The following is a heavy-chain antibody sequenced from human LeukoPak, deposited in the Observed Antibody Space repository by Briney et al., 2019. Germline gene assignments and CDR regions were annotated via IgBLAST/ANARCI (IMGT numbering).Heavy chain of an antibody. D-gene: IGHD3-3*01. CDR3: ARAGRFLEWSPWTSPFDP. Sequence: PGGSLRLSCAASGFTFSSYWMSWVRQAPGKGLEWVANIKQDGSEKYYVDSVKGRFTISRDNAKNSLYLQMNSLRAEDTAVYYCARAGRFLEWSPWTSPFDPWAREPWSPSPQ. CDR2: IKQDGSEK. V-gene: IGHV3-7*01. J-gene: IGHJ5*02. CDR1: GFTFSSYW.